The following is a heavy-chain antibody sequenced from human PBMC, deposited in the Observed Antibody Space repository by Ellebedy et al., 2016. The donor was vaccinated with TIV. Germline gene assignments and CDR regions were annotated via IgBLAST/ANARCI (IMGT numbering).Heavy chain of an antibody. D-gene: IGHD3-9*01. CDR3: ARVDILTGYCLDN. CDR2: ISAYNGHT. CDR1: GYTFPRYG. Sequence: AASVKVSCKASGYTFPRYGISWVRQAPGQGLDWMGWISAYNGHTKYGQKFQGRVTMTTDTSTGTAYMELRSLRSDDTAVYYCARVDILTGYCLDNWGQGTLVIVSS. J-gene: IGHJ4*02. V-gene: IGHV1-18*01.